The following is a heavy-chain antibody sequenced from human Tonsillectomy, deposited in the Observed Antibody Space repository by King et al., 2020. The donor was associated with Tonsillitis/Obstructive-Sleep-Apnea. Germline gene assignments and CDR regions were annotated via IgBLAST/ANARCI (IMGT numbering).Heavy chain of an antibody. J-gene: IGHJ4*02. CDR2: ISSSSSYI. CDR3: ARGIVATIGVSHFDY. CDR1: GFTFSSYS. D-gene: IGHD5-12*01. V-gene: IGHV3-21*01. Sequence: VQLVESGGGLVKPGGSLRLSCAASGFTFSSYSMNWVRQAPGKGLEWVSSISSSSSYIYYADSVKGRFTISRDNAKNSLYLQMNSLRAEDTAVYYCARGIVATIGVSHFDYWGQGTLVTVSS.